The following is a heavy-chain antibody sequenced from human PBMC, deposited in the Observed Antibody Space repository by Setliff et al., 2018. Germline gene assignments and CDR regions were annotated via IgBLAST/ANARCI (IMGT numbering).Heavy chain of an antibody. J-gene: IGHJ6*03. V-gene: IGHV1-69*13. CDR1: GGTFSSDG. D-gene: IGHD3-3*01. CDR2: IIPIFGTA. CDR3: ARVGMYYNFWSGYYTYYYYYYMDV. Sequence: ASVKVSCKASGGTFSSDGISWVRQAPGQGLEWMGGIIPIFGTAIYAQKFQGRVTITADESTSTAYMELSSLRSEDTAVYYCARVGMYYNFWSGYYTYYYYYYMDVWGKGTTVTVSS.